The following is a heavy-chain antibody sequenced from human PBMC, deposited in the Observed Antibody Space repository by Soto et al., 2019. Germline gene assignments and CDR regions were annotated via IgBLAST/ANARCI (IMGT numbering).Heavy chain of an antibody. D-gene: IGHD6-19*01. J-gene: IGHJ4*02. V-gene: IGHV3-23*01. CDR3: ARRSSGWDFDY. Sequence: EVQLLESGGGLVQPGGSLRLSCAAPGFTFSNYAMNWVRQAPGKGLEWVSVISGSGGSTYYADSVEGRFTISRDNSRNTLYLQMNSLRGEVTAVYYFARRSSGWDFDYWGQGTLVTVSS. CDR2: ISGSGGST. CDR1: GFTFSNYA.